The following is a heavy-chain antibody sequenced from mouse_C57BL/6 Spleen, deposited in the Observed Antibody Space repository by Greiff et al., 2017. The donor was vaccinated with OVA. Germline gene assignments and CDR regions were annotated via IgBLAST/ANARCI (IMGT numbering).Heavy chain of an antibody. J-gene: IGHJ2*01. CDR1: GYTFTSYW. CDR2: IDPNSGGT. V-gene: IGHV1-72*01. Sequence: VKLQQPGAELVKPGASVKLSCKASGYTFTSYWMHWVKQRPGRGLEWIGRIDPNSGGTKYNEKFKSKATLTVDKPSSTAYMQLSSLTSEYSAVYYCARWDLDGSSYFDYWGQGTTLTVSS. CDR3: ARWDLDGSSYFDY. D-gene: IGHD1-1*01.